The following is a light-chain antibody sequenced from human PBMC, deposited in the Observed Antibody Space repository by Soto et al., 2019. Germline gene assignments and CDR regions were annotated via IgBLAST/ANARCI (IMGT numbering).Light chain of an antibody. J-gene: IGKJ3*01. CDR2: GPS. CDR3: QQYGTSPT. V-gene: IGKV3-20*01. Sequence: EIVLTQSPGTLSLSPGERATLSCRASQSVSSSSLAWYQQKPGRAPRLLIYGPSSRATGIPDRFSGSGSGTDFTLTISRLEPEDFAVYYCQQYGTSPTFGPGTKVDIK. CDR1: QSVSSSS.